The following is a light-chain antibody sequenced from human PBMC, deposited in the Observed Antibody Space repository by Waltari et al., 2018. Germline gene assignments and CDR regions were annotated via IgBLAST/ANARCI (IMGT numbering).Light chain of an antibody. Sequence: QSALTQPASVSGSPGQSITISCTGTSSDVGGYNYVSWYQQHPGKAPKLRICEVSTRPSGVSKLFSGSKAGNTASLTISGLQAEDEADYYCSSYTSSSTLVVFGGGTKLTVL. J-gene: IGLJ2*01. CDR2: EVS. CDR1: SSDVGGYNY. V-gene: IGLV2-14*01. CDR3: SSYTSSSTLVV.